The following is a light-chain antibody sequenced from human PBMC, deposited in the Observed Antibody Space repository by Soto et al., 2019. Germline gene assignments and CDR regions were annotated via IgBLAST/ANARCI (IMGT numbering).Light chain of an antibody. CDR1: QSVSSNF. V-gene: IGKV3-20*01. Sequence: EIVFTQSPGTLSLSPGERATLSCRTSQSVSSNFLAWYQQKPGQAPRLLIYGASNRATGFPDRFSGSGSGTDFTLTITRLEPEDFAVYFCQQYGSSPRTFGQGTKVDIK. CDR2: GAS. J-gene: IGKJ1*01. CDR3: QQYGSSPRT.